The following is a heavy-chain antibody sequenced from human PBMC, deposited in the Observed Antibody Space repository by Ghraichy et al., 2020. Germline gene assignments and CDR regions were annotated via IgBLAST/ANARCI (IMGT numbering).Heavy chain of an antibody. Sequence: LSLTCVASGFTFNAYAMTWVRQAPGKGLEWVSSISSRGDSTYYADSVKGRFTISRDNSKKMVSLQLNALRSEDTAIYYCAGADTNKWYGGFEYWGQGTLVTVSS. CDR1: GFTFNAYA. CDR2: ISSRGDST. D-gene: IGHD3-10*01. J-gene: IGHJ4*02. V-gene: IGHV3-23*01. CDR3: AGADTNKWYGGFEY.